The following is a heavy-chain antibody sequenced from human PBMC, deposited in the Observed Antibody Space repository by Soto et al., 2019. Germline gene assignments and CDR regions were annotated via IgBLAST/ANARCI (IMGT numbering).Heavy chain of an antibody. J-gene: IGHJ4*02. V-gene: IGHV3-23*01. D-gene: IGHD5-18*01. CDR1: GFTFSNYG. CDR3: ARAIETAMDPCDY. CDR2: ISGAGGRI. Sequence: GGSLRLSCVVSGFTFSNYGMSWVRQAPGKGLEWVASISGAGGRIYNEDSVKGRFTISRDNSKNTFYLQMNSLRGDDTALYYCARAIETAMDPCDYWGQGALVTVSS.